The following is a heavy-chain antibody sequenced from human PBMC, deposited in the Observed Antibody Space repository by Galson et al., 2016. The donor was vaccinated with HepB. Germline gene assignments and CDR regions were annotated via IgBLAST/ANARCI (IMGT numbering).Heavy chain of an antibody. Sequence: SLRLSCAASGFTFTSYSMFWVRQAPGKGLEWVASISGSRSYIIYADSVKGRFTISRDDAKNSLYLQMNSLRVEDTAVYYCARASTWIPSLDYWGQGSLVTVSS. CDR2: ISGSRSYI. J-gene: IGHJ4*02. CDR3: ARASTWIPSLDY. V-gene: IGHV3-21*06. D-gene: IGHD5-12*01. CDR1: GFTFTSYS.